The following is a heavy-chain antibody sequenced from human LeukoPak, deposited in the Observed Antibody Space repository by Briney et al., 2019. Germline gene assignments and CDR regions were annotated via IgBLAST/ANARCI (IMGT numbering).Heavy chain of an antibody. D-gene: IGHD3-10*01. J-gene: IGHJ6*02. CDR2: TYYRSKWYN. CDR1: GDSVSSDSAA. CDR3: AREREITMVRGIHDLRDNAYYYYGMDV. Sequence: PSQTLSLTCAISGDSVSSDSAAWNWLRQSPSRGLEWLGRTYYRSKWYNDYAVSVKSRITINPDTSKNQFSLQLNSVTPEDTAVYYCAREREITMVRGIHDLRDNAYYYYGMDVWGQGTTVTASS. V-gene: IGHV6-1*01.